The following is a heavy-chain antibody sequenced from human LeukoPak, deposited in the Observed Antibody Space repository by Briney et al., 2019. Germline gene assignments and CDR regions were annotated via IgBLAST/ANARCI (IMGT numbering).Heavy chain of an antibody. J-gene: IGHJ4*02. D-gene: IGHD7-27*01. Sequence: PGRSLRLSCAASGFIFSTYWMAWVRQAPGKGLEWVATIKYDGDEKFYVDSVTGRFTISRDNAKNSLYLQMNSLTAEDTAVYYCVRESFSRGDFNWGQGTLVSVSS. CDR3: VRESFSRGDFN. CDR1: GFIFSTYW. V-gene: IGHV3-7*01. CDR2: IKYDGDEK.